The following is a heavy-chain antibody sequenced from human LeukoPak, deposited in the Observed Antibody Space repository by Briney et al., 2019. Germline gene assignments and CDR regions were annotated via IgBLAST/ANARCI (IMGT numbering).Heavy chain of an antibody. V-gene: IGHV3-7*01. CDR3: ARGARQWLVPDFDY. D-gene: IGHD6-19*01. Sequence: GGSLRRYSAASGFTLNIYWMSWLRQAPGKGLVWVANIKQDGSEKYYVDSVKGRFTISRDNAKNSLYLQMISLRAEDTAVYYCARGARQWLVPDFDYWGQGTLVTVSP. J-gene: IGHJ4*02. CDR1: GFTLNIYW. CDR2: IKQDGSEK.